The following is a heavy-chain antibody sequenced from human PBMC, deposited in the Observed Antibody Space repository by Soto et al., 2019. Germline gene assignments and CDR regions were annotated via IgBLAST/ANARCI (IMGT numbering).Heavy chain of an antibody. J-gene: IGHJ4*02. Sequence: PGGSLRLSCAASGFTFSNAWMNWVRQAPGKGLEWVGRIKSKTDGGTTDYAAPVKGRFTISRDDSKNTLYLQMNSLKTEDTAVYYCTTRLPLLKRDGSGSYPPRFDYWGQGTLVTVSS. CDR1: GFTFSNAW. V-gene: IGHV3-15*07. CDR3: TTRLPLLKRDGSGSYPPRFDY. CDR2: IKSKTDGGTT. D-gene: IGHD3-10*01.